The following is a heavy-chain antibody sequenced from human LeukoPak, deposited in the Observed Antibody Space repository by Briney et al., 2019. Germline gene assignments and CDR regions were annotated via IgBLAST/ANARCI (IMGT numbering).Heavy chain of an antibody. CDR1: GYTFTGYY. D-gene: IGHD1-26*01. CDR3: ANLPLNSGVDY. Sequence: GASVKVSCKASGYTFTGYYLHWVRQAPGQGLEYMGWINPNSGGTNYAQKFQGRATMTRDTSISTAYMELSRLRSDDTAMYYCANLPLNSGVDYWGQGTLVTVSS. J-gene: IGHJ4*02. V-gene: IGHV1-2*02. CDR2: INPNSGGT.